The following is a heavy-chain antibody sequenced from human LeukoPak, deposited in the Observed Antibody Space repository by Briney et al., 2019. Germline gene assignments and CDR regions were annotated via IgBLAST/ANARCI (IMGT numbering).Heavy chain of an antibody. CDR1: GLTFSDYY. CDR3: AKEIQEVLPPNPYGY. Sequence: GGSLRLSCAASGLTFSDYYMSWVRQAPGKGLEWISYISRDSDALYYAASVNGRFTISRDNAKSSLYLQMNSLRAEDTAVYYCAKEIQEVLPPNPYGYWGQGTLVTVSS. J-gene: IGHJ4*02. V-gene: IGHV3-11*01. CDR2: ISRDSDAL. D-gene: IGHD4/OR15-4a*01.